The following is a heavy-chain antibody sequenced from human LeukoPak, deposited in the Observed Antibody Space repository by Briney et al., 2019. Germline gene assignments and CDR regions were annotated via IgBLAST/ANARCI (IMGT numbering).Heavy chain of an antibody. CDR1: GGSISCGSYY. CDR3: ARAAASRICSSTSCYTVGYYMDV. D-gene: IGHD2-2*02. V-gene: IGHV4-61*02. CDR2: IYSSGST. J-gene: IGHJ6*03. Sequence: PSETLSLTCTVSGGSISCGSYYWSWIRQPAGKGLERIGRIYSSGSTNYNPSLKSRVTISVDTSKNQFSLKLSSVTAADTAVYYCARAAASRICSSTSCYTVGYYMDVWGKGTMVIVSS.